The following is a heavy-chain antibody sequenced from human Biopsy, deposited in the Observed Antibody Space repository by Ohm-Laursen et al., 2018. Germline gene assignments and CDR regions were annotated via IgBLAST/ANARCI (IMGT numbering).Heavy chain of an antibody. V-gene: IGHV4-59*01. J-gene: IGHJ5*01. CDR2: IYYSGTT. Sequence: GTLSLTCTVSGDSMGTFYWIWIRQPPGRVMEWIASIYYSGTTHKNPSLKSRVAISVDTSQGLLSLDLSSLTAADTAVYYCARVRGGFLEWFDYWGQGTLVTVSS. D-gene: IGHD3-3*01. CDR1: GDSMGTFY. CDR3: ARVRGGFLEWFDY.